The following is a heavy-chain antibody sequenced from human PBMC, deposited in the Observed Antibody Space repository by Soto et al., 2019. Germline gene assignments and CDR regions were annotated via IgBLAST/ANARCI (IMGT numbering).Heavy chain of an antibody. CDR2: IIPIFGTT. D-gene: IGHD5-18*01. Sequence: GASVKVSCKASGGTFSNYAISWVRQAPGQGLEWMGGIIPIFGTTNYAQRFQGRVTITADESTSTAYMELSSLRSEDTAVYYCARDIGYSYGRFDYWGQGTLVTVSS. CDR3: ARDIGYSYGRFDY. J-gene: IGHJ4*02. CDR1: GGTFSNYA. V-gene: IGHV1-69*13.